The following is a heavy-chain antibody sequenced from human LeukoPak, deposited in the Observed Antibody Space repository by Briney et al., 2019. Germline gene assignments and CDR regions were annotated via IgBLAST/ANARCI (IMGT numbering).Heavy chain of an antibody. J-gene: IGHJ4*02. CDR2: IYYSGST. D-gene: IGHD3-9*01. V-gene: IGHV4-39*02. CDR1: GGSIGDSSYY. Sequence: PLETLSLTCTVSGGSIGDSSYYWDWIRQPPGKGLEWIGSIYYSGSTYYTPSLKSRVTISVDTSKNQFSLKLSSVTAADTAVYYCAREATHDDRGFDYWGQGTLVTVSS. CDR3: AREATHDDRGFDY.